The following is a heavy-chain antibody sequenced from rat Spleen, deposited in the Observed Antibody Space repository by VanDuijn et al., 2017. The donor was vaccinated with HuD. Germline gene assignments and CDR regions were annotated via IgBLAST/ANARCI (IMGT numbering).Heavy chain of an antibody. D-gene: IGHD2-2*01. V-gene: IGHV5-20*01. Sequence: EVQLVESDGGLVQPGRSLKLSCAASGFTFSDYYMAWVRQAPTKGLEWVASISSGGGGTYYPDSVKGRFTSSRDNAKSTLSLQMDILRSADTATYYCTRAGYLRDWYFDFWGPGTMVTVSS. CDR3: TRAGYLRDWYFDF. J-gene: IGHJ1*01. CDR2: ISSGGGGT. CDR1: GFTFSDYY.